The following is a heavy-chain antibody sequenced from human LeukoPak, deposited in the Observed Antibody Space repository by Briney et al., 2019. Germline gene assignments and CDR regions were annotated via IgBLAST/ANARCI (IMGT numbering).Heavy chain of an antibody. CDR1: GFTFSSYG. V-gene: IGHV3-30*02. J-gene: IGHJ4*02. CDR3: ARSRGALLWFGELLFDY. D-gene: IGHD3-10*01. CDR2: IRYDGSNK. Sequence: GGALRLSCAASGFTFSSYGMHWVRQAPGKGLEGVAFIRYDGSNKYYADSVKGRFTISRDNSKNTLCLQMNSLRAEDTTVYYCARSRGALLWFGELLFDYWGQGTLVTVSS.